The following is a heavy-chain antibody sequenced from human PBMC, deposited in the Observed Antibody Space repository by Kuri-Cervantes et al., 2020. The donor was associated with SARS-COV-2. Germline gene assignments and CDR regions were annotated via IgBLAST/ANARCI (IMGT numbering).Heavy chain of an antibody. CDR1: GGSISSYY. V-gene: IGHV4-59*01. J-gene: IGHJ4*02. D-gene: IGHD5-18*01. CDR3: ARHVSRGYSYGWDFDY. Sequence: SETLSLTCTVSGGSISSYYWSWIRQPPGKGLEWIGYIYYSGSTNNNPSLKSRVTISVDTSKNQFSLKLSSVTAADTAVYYCARHVSRGYSYGWDFDYWGQGTLVTVSS. CDR2: IYYSGST.